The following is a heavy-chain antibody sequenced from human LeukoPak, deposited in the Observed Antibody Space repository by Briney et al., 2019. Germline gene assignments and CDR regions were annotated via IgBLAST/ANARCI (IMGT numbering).Heavy chain of an antibody. V-gene: IGHV3-23*01. CDR3: AKATSYYYDSSGLDY. D-gene: IGHD3-22*01. CDR1: GFTFSSYA. CDR2: ISGSGGST. J-gene: IGHJ4*02. Sequence: GGSLRLSCAASGFTFSSYAMSWVRQAPGKGLEWVSAISGSGGSTYYADSVKGQFTISRDNSKNTLYLQMNSLRAEDTAVYYCAKATSYYYDSSGLDYWGQGTLVTVSS.